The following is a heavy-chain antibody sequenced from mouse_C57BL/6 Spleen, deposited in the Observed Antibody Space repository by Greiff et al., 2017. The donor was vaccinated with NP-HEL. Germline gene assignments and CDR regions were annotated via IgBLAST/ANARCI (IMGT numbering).Heavy chain of an antibody. CDR1: GFSFNTYA. CDR3: VRHDLPGAMDY. J-gene: IGHJ4*01. D-gene: IGHD5-1*01. Sequence: DVQLVESGGGLVQPKGSLKLSCAASGFSFNTYAMNWVRQAPGKGLEWVARIRSKSNNYATYYADSVKDRFTISRDDSESMLYLQMNNLKTEDTAMYYCVRHDLPGAMDYWGQGTSVTVSS. CDR2: IRSKSNNYAT. V-gene: IGHV10-1*01.